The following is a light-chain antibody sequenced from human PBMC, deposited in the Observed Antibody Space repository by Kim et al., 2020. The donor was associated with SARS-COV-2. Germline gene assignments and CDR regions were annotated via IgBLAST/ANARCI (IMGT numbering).Light chain of an antibody. Sequence: SVSPGQTDHITCSGDKLGDKYACWYQQKPGQSPVLVIYQDSKRPSGIPGRFSGSNSGNTATLTISGTQAMDEADYYCQAWDSSTAVFGGGTQLTVL. CDR1: KLGDKY. V-gene: IGLV3-1*01. CDR2: QDS. J-gene: IGLJ3*02. CDR3: QAWDSSTAV.